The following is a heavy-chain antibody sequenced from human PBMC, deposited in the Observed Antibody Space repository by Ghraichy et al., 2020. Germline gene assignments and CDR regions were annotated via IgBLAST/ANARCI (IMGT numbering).Heavy chain of an antibody. D-gene: IGHD3-3*01. CDR3: ATATTTIFGVPGGYYYYYGMDV. V-gene: IGHV4-59*01. J-gene: IGHJ6*02. CDR1: GGSISSYY. Sequence: SETLSLTCTVSGGSISSYYWSWIRQPPGKGLEWIGYIYYSGSTNYNPSLKSRVTISVDTSKNQFSLKLSSVTAADTAVYYCATATTTIFGVPGGYYYYYGMDVWGQGTTVTVSS. CDR2: IYYSGST.